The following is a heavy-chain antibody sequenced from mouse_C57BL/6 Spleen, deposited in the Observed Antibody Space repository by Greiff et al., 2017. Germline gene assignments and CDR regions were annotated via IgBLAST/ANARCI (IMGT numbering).Heavy chain of an antibody. Sequence: QVQLQQSGAELARPGASVKLSCKASGYTFTSYGISWVKQRPGQGLEWIGEIYPRSGNTYYNEKFKGKATPTADKSSSTAYMELRSLTSEDSAVYFCARYYYGSSYLAMDYWGQGTSVTVS. CDR1: GYTFTSYG. CDR3: ARYYYGSSYLAMDY. J-gene: IGHJ4*01. CDR2: IYPRSGNT. V-gene: IGHV1-81*01. D-gene: IGHD1-1*01.